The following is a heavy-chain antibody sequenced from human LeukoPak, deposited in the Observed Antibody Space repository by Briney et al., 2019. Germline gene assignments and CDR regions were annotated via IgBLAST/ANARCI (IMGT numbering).Heavy chain of an antibody. J-gene: IGHJ5*02. CDR2: IYYSGST. CDR1: GGSVSNYY. Sequence: SETLSLTCTVSGGSVSNYYWSWIRQPPGKGLEWIGYIYYSGSTNYNPSLKSRVTISVDTSKNQFSLKLSSVTAADTAVYYCARDPGKNNWFDPWGQGTLVTVSS. V-gene: IGHV4-59*02. CDR3: ARDPGKNNWFDP.